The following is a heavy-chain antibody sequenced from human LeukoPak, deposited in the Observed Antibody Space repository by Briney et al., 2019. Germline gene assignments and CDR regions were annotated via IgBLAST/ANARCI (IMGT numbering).Heavy chain of an antibody. V-gene: IGHV3-7*03. CDR2: IKQDGSEK. CDR3: ARRQYQLNKPPFDY. D-gene: IGHD2-2*01. CDR1: GFTFSSYW. Sequence: QPGGSLRLSCAASGFTFSSYWMSWVRQAPGKGLEWVANIKQDGSEKYYVDSVKGRFTISRDNAKNSLYLQMSSLQASDTAIYYCARRQYQLNKPPFDYWGQGTQVTVSS. J-gene: IGHJ4*02.